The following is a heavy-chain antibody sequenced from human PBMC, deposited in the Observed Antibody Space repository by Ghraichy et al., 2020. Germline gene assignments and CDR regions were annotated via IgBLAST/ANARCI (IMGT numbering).Heavy chain of an antibody. Sequence: SETLSPTCAVSGGAISSSAYSWTWVRQPPEKGLEWIAYVYYDGSTYYNPSLKSRVTISLDNSKNQFSLELTSVTAADTAVYYCASALNYVGFDYWGQGTLVTVSS. CDR1: GGAISSSAYS. CDR3: ASALNYVGFDY. V-gene: IGHV4-30-2*01. J-gene: IGHJ4*02. CDR2: VYYDGST. D-gene: IGHD1-7*01.